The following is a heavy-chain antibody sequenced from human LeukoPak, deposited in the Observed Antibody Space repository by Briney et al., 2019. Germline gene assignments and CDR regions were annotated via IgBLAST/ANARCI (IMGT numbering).Heavy chain of an antibody. V-gene: IGHV4-59*01. D-gene: IGHD6-19*01. CDR1: GGSISSY. CDR3: ARSHEVAGTVDY. J-gene: IGHJ4*02. Sequence: SETLSLTCTVSGGSISSYWSWIRQPPGKGLEWIGYIYYSGSTNYNPSLKSRVTISVDTFKDQFSLKLNSVTAADTAVYYCARSHEVAGTVDYWGQGTLVTVSS. CDR2: IYYSGST.